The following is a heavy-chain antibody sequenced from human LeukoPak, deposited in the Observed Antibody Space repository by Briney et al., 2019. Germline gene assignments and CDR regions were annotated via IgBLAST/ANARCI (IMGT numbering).Heavy chain of an antibody. CDR2: IIPIFGTA. V-gene: IGHV1-69*01. CDR3: ARARGCSGGSCYSELAYYYYGMDV. Sequence: GSSVKVSCKASGGTFSSYAISWVRQAPGQGLEWMGGIIPIFGTANYAQKFQGRVTITADESTSTAYMELSSLRSEDTAVYYCARARGCSGGSCYSELAYYYYGMDVWGKGTTVTVSS. CDR1: GGTFSSYA. J-gene: IGHJ6*04. D-gene: IGHD2-15*01.